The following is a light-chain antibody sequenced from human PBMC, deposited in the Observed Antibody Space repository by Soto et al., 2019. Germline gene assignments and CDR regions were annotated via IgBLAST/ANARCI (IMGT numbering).Light chain of an antibody. CDR2: DAP. J-gene: IGKJ4*01. CDR3: QQYDDVPLT. Sequence: DIQMTQSPSSLSASVGDRITISCQASQDITTYLNWYQHKPGKAPRLLIYDAPTLEIGVPSSFSGSGSGTDFTLTISSLQPEDIATYYCQQYDDVPLTFGGGTKVDIK. V-gene: IGKV1-33*01. CDR1: QDITTY.